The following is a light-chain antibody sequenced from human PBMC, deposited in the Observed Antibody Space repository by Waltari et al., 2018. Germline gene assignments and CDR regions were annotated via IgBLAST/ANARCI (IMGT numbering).Light chain of an antibody. V-gene: IGKV4-1*01. CDR2: WAS. CDR1: QSVLYSHNNKNY. J-gene: IGKJ2*01. CDR3: QEYYGTPPDT. Sequence: DIVMTQSPDSLAVSLGERATINCKSSQSVLYSHNNKNYLAWYQQKPGQPPKLLIYWASTRESGVPDRFSGSGSGTDFTLTISSLQAEDVAVYYCQEYYGTPPDTFGQGTKLEIK.